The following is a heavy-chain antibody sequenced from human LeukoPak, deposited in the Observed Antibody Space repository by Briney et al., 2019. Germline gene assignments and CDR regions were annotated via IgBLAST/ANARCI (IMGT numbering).Heavy chain of an antibody. CDR1: GFSFSSYS. V-gene: IGHV3-21*01. D-gene: IGHD5-24*01. CDR3: ARAPPSPVNRDVHFDY. CDR2: ISISSSYI. J-gene: IGHJ4*02. Sequence: GGSLRLSCAASGFSFSSYSMNWVRQAPGKGLEWVSSISISSSYIYYADSVKGRFTISRDNAKDSLYLQMNSLRAEDTAVYYCARAPPSPVNRDVHFDYWGQGTLVTVSS.